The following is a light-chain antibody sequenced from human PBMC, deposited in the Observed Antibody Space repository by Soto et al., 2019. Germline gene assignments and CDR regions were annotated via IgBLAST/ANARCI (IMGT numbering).Light chain of an antibody. CDR3: QQRSNWPPGLT. CDR2: DAS. Sequence: EIVLTQSPATLSLSPGERATLSCRASQSVSSYLVWYQQKPGQAPRLLIYDASNRATGIPARFSGSGSGTDFTLTISSLEPEDFPVYYCQQRSNWPPGLTFGGGTKVEIK. J-gene: IGKJ4*01. CDR1: QSVSSY. V-gene: IGKV3-11*01.